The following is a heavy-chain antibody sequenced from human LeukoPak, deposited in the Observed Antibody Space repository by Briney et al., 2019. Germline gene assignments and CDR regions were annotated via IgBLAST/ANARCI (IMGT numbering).Heavy chain of an antibody. CDR2: INHSGST. CDR1: GGSFRGYY. J-gene: IGHJ4*02. D-gene: IGHD3-10*01. V-gene: IGHV4-34*01. CDR3: ARRSLYGSGSYYWAY. Sequence: SETLSLTCAVSGGSFRGYYWSWIRQPPGKGLEWIGEINHSGSTNYNPSLRSRVTISVDTSKNQFSLKLSSVTAADTAVYYCARRSLYGSGSYYWAYWGQGTLVTVSS.